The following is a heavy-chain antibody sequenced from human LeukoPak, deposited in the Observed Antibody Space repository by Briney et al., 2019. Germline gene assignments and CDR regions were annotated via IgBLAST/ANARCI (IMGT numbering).Heavy chain of an antibody. D-gene: IGHD2-2*01. CDR2: INSDGSST. Sequence: PGGSLRLSCAASGFTFSSYWMHWVRQAPGKGLVWVSRINSDGSSTSYADSVKGRFTISRDNAKNTLYPQMNSLRAEDTAVYYCARAYYQWYYYYYMDVWGKGTTVTISS. V-gene: IGHV3-74*01. CDR3: ARAYYQWYYYYYMDV. J-gene: IGHJ6*03. CDR1: GFTFSSYW.